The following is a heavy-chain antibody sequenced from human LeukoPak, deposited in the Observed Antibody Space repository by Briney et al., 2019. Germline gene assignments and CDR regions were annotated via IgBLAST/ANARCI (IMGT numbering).Heavy chain of an antibody. CDR3: ATMVIPGATYYYYGIDV. V-gene: IGHV4-39*01. J-gene: IGHJ6*02. CDR2: IYYSGST. CDR1: GGSISSSSYY. D-gene: IGHD3-10*01. Sequence: SETLSLTCTVSGGSISSSSYYWGWIRQPPGKGLEWIGSIYYSGSTYYNPSLKSRVTISVDTSKNQFSLKLSSVTAADSAIYYCATMVIPGATYYYYGIDVWGQGTTVTVSS.